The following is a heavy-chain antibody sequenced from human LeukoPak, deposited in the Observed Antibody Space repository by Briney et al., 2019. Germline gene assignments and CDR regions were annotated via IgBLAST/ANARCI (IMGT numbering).Heavy chain of an antibody. D-gene: IGHD1-26*01. V-gene: IGHV4-59*08. CDR2: IYYSGST. J-gene: IGHJ4*02. CDR1: GGXISSYY. Sequence: SETLSLTCTVSGGXISSYYCSWNRQPPGKGLEWIGYIYYSGSTNYNPSLKSRVTISVDTSKNQFSLKLSSVTAADTAVYYCARGARGSYSYWGQGTLVTVSS. CDR3: ARGARGSYSY.